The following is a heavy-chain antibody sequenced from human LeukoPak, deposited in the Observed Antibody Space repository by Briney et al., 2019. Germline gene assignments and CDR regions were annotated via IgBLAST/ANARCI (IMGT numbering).Heavy chain of an antibody. CDR2: IYTSGST. D-gene: IGHD6-6*01. CDR3: ASTSIGEGRNYYYGMDV. Sequence: PSETLSLTCTVSGGSISSYYWSWIRQPAGKGLEWIGRIYTSGSTNYNPSLKSRVTMSVDTSKNQFSLKLSSVTAADTAVYYCASTSIGEGRNYYYGMDVWGQGTTVTVSS. CDR1: GGSISSYY. V-gene: IGHV4-4*07. J-gene: IGHJ6*02.